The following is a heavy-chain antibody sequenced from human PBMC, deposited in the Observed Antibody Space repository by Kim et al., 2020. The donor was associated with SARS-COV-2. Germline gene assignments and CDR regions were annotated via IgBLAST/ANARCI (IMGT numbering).Heavy chain of an antibody. CDR1: GFTLSYVA. J-gene: IGHJ4*02. D-gene: IGHD2-2*02. CDR2: ISSSGNST. CDR3: AKGRSTSCYTDFDC. V-gene: IGHV3-23*01. Sequence: GGSLRLSCAASGFTLSYVAMGWVRQVPGKGLEWVSSISSSGNSTFYGDAVKGRFTISRDKSKNTLYLHMSSLRAADTAVYYCAKGRSTSCYTDFDCWGQG.